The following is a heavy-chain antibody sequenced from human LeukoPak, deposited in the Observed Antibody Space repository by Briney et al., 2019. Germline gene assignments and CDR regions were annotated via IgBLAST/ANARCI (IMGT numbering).Heavy chain of an antibody. J-gene: IGHJ4*02. CDR2: ISYDGSNK. Sequence: RGGSLRLSCAASGFTFSHHGMHWVRQAPGKGLEWVAVISYDGSNKYYADSVKGRFTISRDNSKNTLYLQMNSLRAEDTAVYYCAKGLIAAAGSTPRVFDYWGQGTLVTVSS. D-gene: IGHD6-13*01. CDR1: GFTFSHHG. V-gene: IGHV3-30*18. CDR3: AKGLIAAAGSTPRVFDY.